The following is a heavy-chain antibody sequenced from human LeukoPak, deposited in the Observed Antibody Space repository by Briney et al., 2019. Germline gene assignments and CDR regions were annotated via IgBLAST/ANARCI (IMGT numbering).Heavy chain of an antibody. V-gene: IGHV1-2*02. D-gene: IGHD6-19*01. J-gene: IGHJ4*02. CDR1: GYTFTGYY. CDR2: INPNSGGT. Sequence: ASVKVSCKASGYTFTGYYMHWVRQAPGQGLEWMGWINPNSGGTNYAQKFQGRVTMTRDTSISTAYMELSRLRSDDTAVYYCARDLDRSSGGCDYWGQGTLVTVSS. CDR3: ARDLDRSSGGCDY.